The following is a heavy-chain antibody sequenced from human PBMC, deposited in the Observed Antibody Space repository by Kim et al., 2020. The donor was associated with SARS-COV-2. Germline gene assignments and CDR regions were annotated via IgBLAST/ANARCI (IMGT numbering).Heavy chain of an antibody. Sequence: GGSLRLSCAVSGFNLSSYWMSWVRQAPGKGLEWVANINQDGSEKYYVDSVKGRFTISRDNAKNSLYLQMNSLRAEDTAVYYCARDRRSSGWYSDYWGQGTLVTVSS. CDR2: INQDGSEK. CDR3: ARDRRSSGWYSDY. CDR1: GFNLSSYW. V-gene: IGHV3-7*01. J-gene: IGHJ4*02. D-gene: IGHD6-19*01.